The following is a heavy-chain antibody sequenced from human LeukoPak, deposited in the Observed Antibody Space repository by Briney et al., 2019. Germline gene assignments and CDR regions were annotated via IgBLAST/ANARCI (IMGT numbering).Heavy chain of an antibody. Sequence: GGSLRLSCAASGFTVSSYWMHWVRQAPGKGLVWVSGINRDGNSKSYADSVKGRFTISRDNAKNTLYLQMNSMRAEDTAVYYCARDLSDYGDAYYYGMDVWGQGTTVTVSS. V-gene: IGHV3-74*01. D-gene: IGHD4-17*01. CDR3: ARDLSDYGDAYYYGMDV. J-gene: IGHJ6*02. CDR1: GFTVSSYW. CDR2: INRDGNSK.